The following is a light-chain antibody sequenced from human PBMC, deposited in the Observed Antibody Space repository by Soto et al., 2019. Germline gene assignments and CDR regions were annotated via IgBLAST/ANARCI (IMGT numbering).Light chain of an antibody. J-gene: IGLJ1*01. CDR2: EVS. V-gene: IGLV2-14*01. Sequence: QSALTQPASVSGSPGQSITISCTGTSSDVGGYNYVSWYQQHPGKVPKLMIYEVSNRPSGVSGRFSGSKSGNTASLTISGLQTEDEADYYCSSYISSSTPHYVFGTGTKLAVL. CDR1: SSDVGGYNY. CDR3: SSYISSSTPHYV.